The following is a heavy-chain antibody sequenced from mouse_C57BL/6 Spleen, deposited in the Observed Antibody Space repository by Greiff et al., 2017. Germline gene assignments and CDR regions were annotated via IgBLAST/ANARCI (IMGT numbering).Heavy chain of an antibody. CDR3: ARITTVVAKGYAMDY. CDR2: INPYNGDT. CDR1: GYSFTGYF. J-gene: IGHJ4*01. Sequence: VQLQQSGPALVKPGASVKISCKASGYSFTGYFLNWVKQSHGKSLEWIGRINPYNGDTFYNQKFKGKATLTVDNSSSTAHMELLSLTSEDCAVYYCARITTVVAKGYAMDYWGQGTSVTVSS. V-gene: IGHV1-37*01. D-gene: IGHD1-1*01.